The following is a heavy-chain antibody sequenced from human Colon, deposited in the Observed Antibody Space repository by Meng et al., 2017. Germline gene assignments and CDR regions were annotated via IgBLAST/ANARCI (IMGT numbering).Heavy chain of an antibody. CDR3: ARDRKHYGERGWFDP. Sequence: QGRLRESGPGLVQPSQTPSLPGTVSGGSISSGDYYWSWIRQPPGKGLEWIGYIYYSGSTCSNASLKSRVTISIDRSKNQFSLKLSSVTAADTAVYYCARDRKHYGERGWFDPWGQGTLVTVSS. V-gene: IGHV4-30-4*01. CDR1: GGSISSGDYY. D-gene: IGHD4-17*01. CDR2: IYYSGST. J-gene: IGHJ5*02.